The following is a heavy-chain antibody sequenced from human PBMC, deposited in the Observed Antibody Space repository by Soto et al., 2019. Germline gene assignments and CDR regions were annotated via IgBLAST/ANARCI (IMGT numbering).Heavy chain of an antibody. V-gene: IGHV1-69*01. J-gene: IGHJ3*02. CDR1: GGTFSSYA. CDR2: IIHIFGTA. D-gene: IGHD3-22*01. CDR3: AREVYYYDSSGYGDAFDI. Sequence: QVQLVQSGAEVKKPGSSVKVSCKASGGTFSSYAISWVRQAPGQGLEWMGGIIHIFGTANYAQKFQGRVTITADESTSTAYMELSSLRSEDTAVYYCAREVYYYDSSGYGDAFDIWGQGTMVTVSS.